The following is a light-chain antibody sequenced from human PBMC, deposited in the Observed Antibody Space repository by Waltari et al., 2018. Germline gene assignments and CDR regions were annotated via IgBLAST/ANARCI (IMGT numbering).Light chain of an antibody. V-gene: IGKV1-27*01. CDR1: QGISNY. CDR3: MQPLETPWT. Sequence: DIQMTQSPSSLSASVGDRVTITCRASQGISNYLAWYQQKPGKVPKLLVYAASTLQSGVPSRVSGSGSGTDFTLKISRVEAEDVGVYYCMQPLETPWTFGQGTKVEIK. CDR2: AAS. J-gene: IGKJ1*01.